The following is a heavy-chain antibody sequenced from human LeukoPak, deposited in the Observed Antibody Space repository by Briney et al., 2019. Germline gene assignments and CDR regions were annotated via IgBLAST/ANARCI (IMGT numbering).Heavy chain of an antibody. CDR2: INHSGST. J-gene: IGHJ5*02. D-gene: IGHD2-2*01. CDR3: ARGRRGVVVVPAATNWFDP. V-gene: IGHV4-34*01. Sequence: PSETLSLTCAVYGGSFSGYYWSWIRQPPGKGLEWIGEINHSGSTNYNPSLKSRVTISVDTSKNQFSLKLSSVTAADTAVYYCARGRRGVVVVPAATNWFDPWGPGTLVTVSS. CDR1: GGSFSGYY.